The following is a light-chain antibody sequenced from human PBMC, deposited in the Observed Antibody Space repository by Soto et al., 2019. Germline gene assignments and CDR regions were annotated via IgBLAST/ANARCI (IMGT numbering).Light chain of an antibody. CDR2: LESSGSY. CDR3: ETWDSSLWV. V-gene: IGLV4-60*03. CDR1: SGHSTYI. Sequence: QSVLTQSSSASASLGSSVKLTCTLSSGHSTYIIAWHQQQPGKAPRYLMKLESSGSYNKGSGVPDRFSGSSSGADRYLIISNLQSEDEADYYCETWDSSLWVFGGGTQLTVL. J-gene: IGLJ3*02.